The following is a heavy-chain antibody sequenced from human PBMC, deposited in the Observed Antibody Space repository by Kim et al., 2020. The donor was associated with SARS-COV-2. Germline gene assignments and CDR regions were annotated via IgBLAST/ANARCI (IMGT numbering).Heavy chain of an antibody. Sequence: GGSLRLSCAASGFTFSSSGMNWVRQAPGKGLEWVSTISSSGGSTYYADSVKGRFTISRDNSKNTLYLQMNSLRAEDTAVYYCGKSITAGGINYFDYWGQGTLVTVSS. V-gene: IGHV3-23*01. J-gene: IGHJ4*02. CDR2: ISSSGGST. CDR3: GKSITAGGINYFDY. CDR1: GFTFSSSG. D-gene: IGHD6-13*01.